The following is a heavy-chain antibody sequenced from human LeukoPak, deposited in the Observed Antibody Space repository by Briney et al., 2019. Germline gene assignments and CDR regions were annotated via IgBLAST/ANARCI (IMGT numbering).Heavy chain of an antibody. CDR3: TRGGHDYGGSFDT. J-gene: IGHJ5*02. Sequence: PSETLSLTCAISGASIASGSYHWDWIRQPAGSRPEYIGRISAGGRTNYNPSLKSRLTISMDTSKNHVSLRPSSVTAADTAVYYCTRGGHDYGGSFDTWGQGILVTVSS. D-gene: IGHD4-23*01. CDR2: ISAGGRT. V-gene: IGHV4-61*02. CDR1: GASIASGSYH.